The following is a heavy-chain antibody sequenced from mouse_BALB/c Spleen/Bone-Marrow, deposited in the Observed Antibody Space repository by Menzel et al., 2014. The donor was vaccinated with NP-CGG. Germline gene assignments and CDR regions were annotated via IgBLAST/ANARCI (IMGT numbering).Heavy chain of an antibody. D-gene: IGHD4-1*01. Sequence: EVNVVDSGGGLVQPGGSRKLSCAASGFTFSSFGMHWVRRAPERGLEWVAYISSGSSTIFYADTVKGRFTISRDNPKNTLFLQMTSLRSEDTAMYYCTRGGNWEDFDYWGQGTTLTVSS. J-gene: IGHJ2*01. CDR3: TRGGNWEDFDY. CDR1: GFTFSSFG. V-gene: IGHV5-17*02. CDR2: ISSGSSTI.